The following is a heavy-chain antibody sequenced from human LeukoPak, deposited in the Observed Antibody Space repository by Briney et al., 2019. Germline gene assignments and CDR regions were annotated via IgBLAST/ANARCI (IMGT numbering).Heavy chain of an antibody. Sequence: PSETLSLTCTVSGGSISGYYWSWIRQPPGKGLEWIGYINDSGSTDYNPSLKSRVTISADTSSNQFSLKLNSVTAADTAVYYCARDLRWPRGHLDYWGQGTLVTVSS. V-gene: IGHV4-59*12. CDR3: ARDLRWPRGHLDY. D-gene: IGHD4-23*01. CDR1: GGSISGYY. CDR2: INDSGST. J-gene: IGHJ4*02.